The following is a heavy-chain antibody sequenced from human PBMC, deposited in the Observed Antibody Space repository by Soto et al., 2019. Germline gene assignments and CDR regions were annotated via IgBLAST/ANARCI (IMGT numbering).Heavy chain of an antibody. CDR1: GFTFSSYG. Sequence: GGSLRLSCAASGFTFSSYGMHWVRQAPGKGLEWVAVIWYDGSNKYYADSVKGRFTISRDNSKNTLYLQMNSPRAEDTAVYYCARASPTYDYIWGSDRSDAFDICGQGTMVTVSS. CDR2: IWYDGSNK. D-gene: IGHD3-16*02. J-gene: IGHJ3*02. V-gene: IGHV3-33*08. CDR3: ARASPTYDYIWGSDRSDAFDI.